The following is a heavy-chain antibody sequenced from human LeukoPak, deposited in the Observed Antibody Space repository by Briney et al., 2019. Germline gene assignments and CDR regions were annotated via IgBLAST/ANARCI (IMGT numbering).Heavy chain of an antibody. CDR2: VSDTGGNS. V-gene: IGHV3-23*01. CDR3: ANGRYCTGSNCPEAGYNGFDR. D-gene: IGHD2-15*01. J-gene: IGHJ5*02. Sequence: PGGSLRLSCAASGFTFSSYAMTWVRQAPGKGLEWVSSVSDTGGNSYYADSVKGRFTISRDNSKNTVYLQMNSLRAGATAVYYCANGRYCTGSNCPEAGYNGFDRWGQGTLVTVSS. CDR1: GFTFSSYA.